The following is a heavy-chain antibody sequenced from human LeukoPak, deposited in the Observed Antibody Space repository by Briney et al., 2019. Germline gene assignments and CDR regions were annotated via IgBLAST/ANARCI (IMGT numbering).Heavy chain of an antibody. CDR1: GFTFDDYA. CDR3: ARTEQWLVFDY. Sequence: GGSLRLSCAASGFTFDDYAMHWVRQAPGKGLEWVSGISWNSGSIGYADSVKGRFTISRDNSKNTLYLQMNSLRAEDTAVYYCARTEQWLVFDYWGQGTLVTVSS. D-gene: IGHD6-19*01. CDR2: ISWNSGSI. J-gene: IGHJ4*02. V-gene: IGHV3-9*01.